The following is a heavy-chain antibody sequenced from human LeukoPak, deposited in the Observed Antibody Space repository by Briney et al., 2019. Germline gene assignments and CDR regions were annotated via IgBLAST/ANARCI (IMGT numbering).Heavy chain of an antibody. CDR1: GGSISSGSYY. CDR2: YSIEPTRYNPSERT. CDR3: ARTEMATIWGFDY. J-gene: IGHJ4*02. Sequence: SETLSLTCTVSGGSISSGSYYWTWIRQPAGKPLEWIGRIYSIEPTRYNPSERTNYNPSLKSRVTISADTSKNQFSLKLTSVTAADTALYYCARTEMATIWGFDYWGQGTLVTVSS. V-gene: IGHV4-61*02. D-gene: IGHD5-24*01.